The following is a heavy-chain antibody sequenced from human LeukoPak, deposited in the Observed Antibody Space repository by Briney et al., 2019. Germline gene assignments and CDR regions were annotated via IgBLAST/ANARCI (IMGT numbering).Heavy chain of an antibody. Sequence: PSETLSLTCTVSGGSISSSSYYWGWLRQPPGTGLEWIGSIYYSGSTYYNPSLKSRVTISVDTSKNQFSLKLSSVTAADTAVYYCARHADTAMAIDYWGQGTLVTVSS. CDR2: IYYSGST. J-gene: IGHJ4*02. CDR3: ARHADTAMAIDY. V-gene: IGHV4-39*01. CDR1: GGSISSSSYY. D-gene: IGHD5-18*01.